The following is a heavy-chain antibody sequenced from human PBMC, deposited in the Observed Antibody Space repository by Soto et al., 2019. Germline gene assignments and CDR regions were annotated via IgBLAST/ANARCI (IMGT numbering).Heavy chain of an antibody. D-gene: IGHD2-21*02. CDR3: AKYCGGDCHLDH. Sequence: GESLKISCVGSGYSFSSFWIAWVRQMPGRGLEWMGIIYGGDSQTRYSPPFQGQVTISVDKSINTAYLQWANVEASDTATYYCAKYCGGDCHLDHWGQGTPVTVSS. CDR2: IYGGDSQT. CDR1: GYSFSSFW. J-gene: IGHJ4*03. V-gene: IGHV5-51*01.